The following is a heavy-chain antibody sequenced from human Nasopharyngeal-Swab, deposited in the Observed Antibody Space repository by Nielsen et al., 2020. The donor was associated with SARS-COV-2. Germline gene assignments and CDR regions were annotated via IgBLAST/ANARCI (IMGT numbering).Heavy chain of an antibody. D-gene: IGHD3-22*01. CDR3: ARDSKPGGGYYSLYYYNYYGMDV. CDR2: IKKDGSEK. V-gene: IGHV3-7*01. Sequence: GESPKTPCAALGFPFSCHWMSWVRQAPGKGLEWVANIKKDGSEKYYVDSVKGRFTISRDNAKKSLYLQMNSLRAEDTAVYYCARDSKPGGGYYSLYYYNYYGMDVWGQGTTVTVSS. CDR1: GFPFSCHW. J-gene: IGHJ6*02.